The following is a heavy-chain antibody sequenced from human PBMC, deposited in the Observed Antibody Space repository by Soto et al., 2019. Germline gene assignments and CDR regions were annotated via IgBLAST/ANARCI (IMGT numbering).Heavy chain of an antibody. V-gene: IGHV1-3*01. CDR3: ARGPGGPDGPGDY. D-gene: IGHD2-15*01. J-gene: IGHJ4*02. CDR1: GYTFTSYA. CDR2: INAGNGNT. Sequence: QVHLVQSGAEVKKPGASVKVSCKASGYTFTSYAIHWVRQAPGQRLEWMGWINAGNGNTKYSQKFQGRVTITRDTSASTAYMELSSLGSEDTAVYYCARGPGGPDGPGDYWGQGTLVTVS.